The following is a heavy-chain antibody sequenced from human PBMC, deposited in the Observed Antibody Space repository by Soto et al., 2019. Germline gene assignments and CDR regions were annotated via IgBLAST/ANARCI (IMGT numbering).Heavy chain of an antibody. J-gene: IGHJ4*02. CDR2: ISSSGSTI. CDR3: ARDLKPREALAPYYFDY. V-gene: IGHV3-11*01. Sequence: GGSLRLACAASGFTVSDYYMSWIRQAPGKGLEWISYISSSGSTIYHADSVKGRFTISRDNAKNSLYLQMNGLRAEDTAVYYCARDLKPREALAPYYFDYWGQGTLVTVSS. D-gene: IGHD1-1*01. CDR1: GFTVSDYY.